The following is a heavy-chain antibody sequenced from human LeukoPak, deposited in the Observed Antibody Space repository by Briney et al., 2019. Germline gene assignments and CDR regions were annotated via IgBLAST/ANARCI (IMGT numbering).Heavy chain of an antibody. V-gene: IGHV3-9*01. D-gene: IGHD5-12*01. CDR1: GFTFDDYA. CDR3: AKDISYSGYDSGYSP. Sequence: GGSLGLSCAASGFTFDDYAMHWVRQAPGKGLEWVSGISWNRGSIDYADSVKGRFTISRDNAKNSLYLQMNSLRAEDTALYYCAKDISYSGYDSGYSPWGQGTLVTVSS. J-gene: IGHJ5*02. CDR2: ISWNRGSI.